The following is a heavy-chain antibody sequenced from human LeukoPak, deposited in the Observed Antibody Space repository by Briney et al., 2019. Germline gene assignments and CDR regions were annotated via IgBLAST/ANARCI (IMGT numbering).Heavy chain of an antibody. D-gene: IGHD4-23*01. V-gene: IGHV1-69*05. CDR2: IIPIFGTA. CDR3: ARGDLEVKALDY. J-gene: IGHJ4*02. CDR1: GGTFISYA. Sequence: SVKVSCKASGGTFISYAISWVRQAPGQGLDWMGGIIPIFGTANYAQKFQGRVTITTDESTSTAYMELSSLRSEDTAVYYCARGDLEVKALDYWGQGTLVTVSS.